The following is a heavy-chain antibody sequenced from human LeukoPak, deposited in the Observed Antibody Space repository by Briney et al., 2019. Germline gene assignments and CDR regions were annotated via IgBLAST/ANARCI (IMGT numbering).Heavy chain of an antibody. J-gene: IGHJ4*02. Sequence: ASVKVSCKASGYTFTSHGISWVRQAPGQGLEWMGWISAYNGNTNYAQKLQGRVTMTTDTSTSTAYMELRSLRSDDTAVYYCARDLYYYYGSGSYLNDYWGQGTLVTVSS. D-gene: IGHD3-10*01. CDR1: GYTFTSHG. CDR2: ISAYNGNT. CDR3: ARDLYYYYGSGSYLNDY. V-gene: IGHV1-18*04.